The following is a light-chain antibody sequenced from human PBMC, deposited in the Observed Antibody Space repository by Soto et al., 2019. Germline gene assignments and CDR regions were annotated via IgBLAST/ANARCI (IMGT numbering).Light chain of an antibody. J-gene: IGKJ1*01. V-gene: IGKV3-15*01. CDR1: QSVSSN. Sequence: EIVMTQSPVTLSMFPGERATLSCRASQSVSSNLAWHQQKPGQAPRLLIYGASTRATGIPARFSGSGSGTEFTLTISSLQSEDFAVYYCQQYNNWPLTFGQGTKVEIK. CDR3: QQYNNWPLT. CDR2: GAS.